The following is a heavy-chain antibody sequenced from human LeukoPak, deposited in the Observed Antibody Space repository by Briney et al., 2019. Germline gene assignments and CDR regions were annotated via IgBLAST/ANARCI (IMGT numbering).Heavy chain of an antibody. Sequence: PSETLSLTCTVSGGSITNTNYYWAWIRQPPGEGLEWIGSVYHSGITYYTPSLKSRVSISVDTSKNQFSLKLSSVTAADTAVYYCSSGWYKREYFQHWGQGTLVTVSS. CDR2: VYHSGIT. J-gene: IGHJ1*01. CDR3: SSGWYKREYFQH. CDR1: GGSITNTNYY. V-gene: IGHV4-39*07. D-gene: IGHD6-19*01.